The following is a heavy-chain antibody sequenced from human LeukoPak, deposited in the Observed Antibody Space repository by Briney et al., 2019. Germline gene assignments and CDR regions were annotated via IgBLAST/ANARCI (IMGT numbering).Heavy chain of an antibody. CDR3: ASQTDGKMASEY. D-gene: IGHD5-24*01. CDR2: IIPIFGTA. V-gene: IGHV1-69*13. J-gene: IGHJ4*02. CDR1: GGTFSSYA. Sequence: GASVKVSCKASGGTFSSYAISWVRQAPGQGLEWMGGIIPIFGTANYAQKFQGRVTITADESTSTAYMELSSLRSEDTAVYYCASQTDGKMASEYWGQGTLVTVSS.